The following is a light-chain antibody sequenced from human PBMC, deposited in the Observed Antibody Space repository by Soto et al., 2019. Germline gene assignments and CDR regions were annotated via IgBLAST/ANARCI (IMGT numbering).Light chain of an antibody. CDR3: YHDLLFT. J-gene: IGKJ1*01. V-gene: IGKV3-11*01. CDR2: YKS. Sequence: IVTNQSQATVPLSEAERATXSCRASHSVDRFLARYQHKPGQTPMLLIYYKSTRATSIRDRSSGCGSEIDFTISSMKPEDVELAVCYYYHDLLFTFCQGTEVYIK. CDR1: HSVDRF.